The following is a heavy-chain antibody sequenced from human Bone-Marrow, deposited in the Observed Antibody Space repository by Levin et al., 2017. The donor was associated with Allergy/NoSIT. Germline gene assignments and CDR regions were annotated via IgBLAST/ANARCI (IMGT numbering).Heavy chain of an antibody. V-gene: IGHV3-23*01. CDR1: GFTFSSYA. D-gene: IGHD3-3*01. CDR2: ISGSGGST. Sequence: GGSLRLSCAASGFTFSSYAMSWVRQAPGKGLEWVSAISGSGGSTYYADSVKGRFTISRDNSKNTLYLQMNSLRAEDTAVYYCAKRPYYLVTIFGVVNAYFDYWGQGTLVTVSS. J-gene: IGHJ4*02. CDR3: AKRPYYLVTIFGVVNAYFDY.